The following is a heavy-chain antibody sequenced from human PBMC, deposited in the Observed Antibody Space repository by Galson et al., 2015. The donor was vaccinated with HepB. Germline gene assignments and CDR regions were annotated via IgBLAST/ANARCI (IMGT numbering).Heavy chain of an antibody. CDR3: ARDGGVAARRSNWFDP. CDR2: ISSSGSTI. V-gene: IGHV3-11*01. Sequence: SLRLSCAGSGFTFSDYYMSWIRQAPGKGLEWVSYISSSGSTIYHADSVKGRFTISRDNAENSLYLQMHSLRAEDTAVYYCARDGGVAARRSNWFDPWGQGTLVTASS. J-gene: IGHJ5*02. D-gene: IGHD6-6*01. CDR1: GFTFSDYY.